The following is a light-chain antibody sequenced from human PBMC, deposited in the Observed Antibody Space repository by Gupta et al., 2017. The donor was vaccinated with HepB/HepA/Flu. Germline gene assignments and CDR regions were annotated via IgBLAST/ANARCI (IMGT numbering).Light chain of an antibody. CDR3: AAWDDSLNGQV. CDR1: SPNLGSNT. Sequence: QSVLTQPPSASWTPGQSVTISCSGSSPNLGSNTVNRYPQLPGTAPKLLSYSNNQRPSGVPDRFSGSKSGTSAALAISGLQSEDEADYYCAAWDDSLNGQVFGGGTKLTGL. J-gene: IGLJ2*01. V-gene: IGLV1-44*01. CDR2: SNN.